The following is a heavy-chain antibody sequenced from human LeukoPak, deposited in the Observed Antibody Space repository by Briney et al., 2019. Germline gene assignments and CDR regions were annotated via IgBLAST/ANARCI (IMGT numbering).Heavy chain of an antibody. CDR3: AKDYYYDSSGFDY. V-gene: IGHV3-23*01. D-gene: IGHD3-22*01. CDR2: ISGSGGST. Sequence: GGSLRLSXAASGFTFSSYAMSWVRQAPGKGVEWVSAISGSGGSTYYADSVKGRFTISRDNSKNTLYLQMNSLRAEDTAVYYCAKDYYYDSSGFDYWGQGTLVTVSS. J-gene: IGHJ4*02. CDR1: GFTFSSYA.